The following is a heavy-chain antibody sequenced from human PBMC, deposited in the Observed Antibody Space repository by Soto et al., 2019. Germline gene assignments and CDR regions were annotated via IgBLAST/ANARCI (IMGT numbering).Heavy chain of an antibody. CDR3: ARDSWGYGSYYYYGMYV. V-gene: IGHV3-33*01. J-gene: IGHJ6*02. D-gene: IGHD3-10*01. CDR1: GFTFSSYG. Sequence: GGSLRLSCAASGFTFSSYGMHWVRQAPGKGLEWVAVIWYDGSNKYYADSVKGRFTISRDNSKNTLYLQMNSLRAEDTAVYYCARDSWGYGSYYYYGMYVWGQGTAVTVSS. CDR2: IWYDGSNK.